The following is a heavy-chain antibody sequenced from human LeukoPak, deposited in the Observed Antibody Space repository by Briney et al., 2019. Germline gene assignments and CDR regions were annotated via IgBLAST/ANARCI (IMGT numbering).Heavy chain of an antibody. CDR3: ARDYYDSSGYPNWFDP. V-gene: IGHV3-66*01. CDR2: IYSGGST. Sequence: PGGSLRLSCAASGFTVSSNYMSWVRQAPGKVLEWVSVIYSGGSTYYADSVKGRFTISRDNSKNTLYLQMNSLRAEDTAVYYCARDYYDSSGYPNWFDPWGQGTLVTVSS. J-gene: IGHJ5*02. D-gene: IGHD3-22*01. CDR1: GFTVSSNY.